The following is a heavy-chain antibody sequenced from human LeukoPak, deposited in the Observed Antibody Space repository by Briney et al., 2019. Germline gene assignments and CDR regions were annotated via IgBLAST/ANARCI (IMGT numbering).Heavy chain of an antibody. CDR2: IHYSGST. CDR1: GGSISVFY. Sequence: KSSETQSLPCTVSGGSISVFYWSWIRQPPGKGLEWIGWIHYSGSTTYNPSLKSRVAISVDTSKNQFSLKLSSVTAADTAVYYCARQAYCSSDSCNPFDYWGPAALL. V-gene: IGHV4-59*08. D-gene: IGHD2-2*01. CDR3: ARQAYCSSDSCNPFDY. J-gene: IGHJ4*02.